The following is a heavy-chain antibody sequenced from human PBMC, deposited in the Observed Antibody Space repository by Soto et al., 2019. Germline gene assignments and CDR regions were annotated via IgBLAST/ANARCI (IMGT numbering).Heavy chain of an antibody. D-gene: IGHD3-9*01. CDR2: ISGSGGST. V-gene: IGHV3-23*01. CDR3: AKGGYFDWLLVYPPNDAFDI. J-gene: IGHJ3*02. CDR1: GFTFSSYA. Sequence: PGGSLRLSCAASGFTFSSYAMSWVRQAPGKGLEWVSAISGSGGSTYYADSVKGRFTISRDNSKNTLYLQMNSLRAEDTAVYYCAKGGYFDWLLVYPPNDAFDIWGQGTMVTVSS.